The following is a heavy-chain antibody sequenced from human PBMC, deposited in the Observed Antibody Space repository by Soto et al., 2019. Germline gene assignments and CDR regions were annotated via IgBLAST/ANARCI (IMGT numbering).Heavy chain of an antibody. CDR1: GFTFSNYS. D-gene: IGHD6-19*01. J-gene: IGHJ4*02. CDR2: ISSSSSYI. V-gene: IGHV3-21*01. CDR3: ARGSSVAPDY. Sequence: PGGSLRLSCAASGFTFSNYSMNWVRQAPGKGLEWVSSISSSSSYIYYADSVKGRFTISRDNAKNSLYLQMNSLRARDTAVYYCARGSSVAPDYWGQGALVTVAS.